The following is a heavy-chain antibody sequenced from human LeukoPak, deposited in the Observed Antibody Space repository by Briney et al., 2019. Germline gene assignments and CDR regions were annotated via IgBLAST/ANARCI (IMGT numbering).Heavy chain of an antibody. J-gene: IGHJ4*02. V-gene: IGHV3-30*01. CDR2: ISYDGSNK. D-gene: IGHD6-6*01. CDR1: GYTFSSYA. CDR3: ARPSIAACRTSFDY. Sequence: GRSLRLSCAASGYTFSSYAMHWVRQAPGEGLEWVAVISYDGSNKYYADSVKGRFTISRDNSKNTLYLQMNSLRAEDTAVYYCARPSIAACRTSFDYWGQGTLVTVSS.